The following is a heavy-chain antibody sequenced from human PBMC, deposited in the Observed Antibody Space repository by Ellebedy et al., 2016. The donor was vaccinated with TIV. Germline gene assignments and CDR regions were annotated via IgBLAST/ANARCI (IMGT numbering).Heavy chain of an antibody. Sequence: GESPKISCAASGFTFRDYSMNWVRQAPGKGLEWPSYIRSSNNVHYAGSVRGRFTISRDNAKSTLYLQMNSLRDEDTAVYYCARGRSYSYGLHYWGQGTLVTVSS. CDR3: ARGRSYSYGLHY. J-gene: IGHJ4*02. V-gene: IGHV3-21*05. CDR2: IRSSNNV. CDR1: GFTFRDYS. D-gene: IGHD5-18*01.